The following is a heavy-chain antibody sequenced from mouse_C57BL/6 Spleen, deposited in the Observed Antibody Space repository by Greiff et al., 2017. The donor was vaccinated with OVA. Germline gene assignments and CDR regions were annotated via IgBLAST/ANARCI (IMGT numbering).Heavy chain of an antibody. V-gene: IGHV1-80*01. CDR1: GYAFSSYW. CDR3: ARSYYDYDGDFDG. Sequence: QVQLQQSGAELVKPGASVKISCKASGYAFSSYWMNWVKQRPGKGLEWIGQIYPGDGDTNYNGKFKGKATLTADKSSSTAYMQLSSLTSEDSAVYFCARSYYDYDGDFDGWGTGTTVTVSS. D-gene: IGHD2-4*01. CDR2: IYPGDGDT. J-gene: IGHJ1*03.